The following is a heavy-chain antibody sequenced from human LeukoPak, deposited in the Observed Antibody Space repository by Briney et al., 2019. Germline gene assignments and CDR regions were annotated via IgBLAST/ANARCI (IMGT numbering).Heavy chain of an antibody. V-gene: IGHV3-9*01. Sequence: GGSLRLSCGASGFTFDDYAMPGVRHAPGKGVEGVSGISWYSGSRGYADSVKGRFTISRDNAKTSLYLQMNSLRAEDTALHYCAKDMRYYGSGSSGYMDVWGKGTTVTVSS. CDR1: GFTFDDYA. CDR2: ISWYSGSR. D-gene: IGHD3-10*01. J-gene: IGHJ6*03. CDR3: AKDMRYYGSGSSGYMDV.